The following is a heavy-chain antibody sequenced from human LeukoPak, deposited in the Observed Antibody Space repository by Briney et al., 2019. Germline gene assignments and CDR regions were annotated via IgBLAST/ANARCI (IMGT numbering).Heavy chain of an antibody. Sequence: GGSLRLSCAASGFTFSSYDMHWVRQAPGKGLEWVAVIWYDGSNKYYADSVKGRFTISRDNSKNTVYLQMNSLRAEDTAVYYCAKGNPLFYFDYWGQGTLVTVSS. CDR3: AKGNPLFYFDY. D-gene: IGHD2-21*01. V-gene: IGHV3-33*06. CDR2: IWYDGSNK. CDR1: GFTFSSYD. J-gene: IGHJ4*02.